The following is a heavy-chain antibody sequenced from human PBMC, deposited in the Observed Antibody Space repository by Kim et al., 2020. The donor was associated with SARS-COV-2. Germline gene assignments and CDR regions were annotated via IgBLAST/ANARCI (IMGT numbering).Heavy chain of an antibody. J-gene: IGHJ6*02. D-gene: IGHD3-16*01. CDR3: ARRFMIKSGAIIAHQYAMDV. V-gene: IGHV3-11*04. Sequence: RFTISRDNAKNSLYLQMNSLRAEDTAVYYCARRFMIKSGAIIAHQYAMDVWGQGTTVTVSS.